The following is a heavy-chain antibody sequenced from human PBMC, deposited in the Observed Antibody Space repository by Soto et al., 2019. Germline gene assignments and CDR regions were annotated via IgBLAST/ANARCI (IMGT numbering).Heavy chain of an antibody. D-gene: IGHD3-10*01. V-gene: IGHV4-4*02. J-gene: IGHJ4*02. CDR1: GGSISSSNW. CDR3: ARDRIDGSGSYYFDY. CDR2: IYHSGST. Sequence: QVHLQEEGPGLVKPSGTLSLTCAVSGGSISSSNWWSWVRQPPGKGLEWIGEIYHSGSTNYNPSLKSRVTISVVKSKNQFSLKLSSVTAADTAVYYCARDRIDGSGSYYFDYWGQGTLVTVSS.